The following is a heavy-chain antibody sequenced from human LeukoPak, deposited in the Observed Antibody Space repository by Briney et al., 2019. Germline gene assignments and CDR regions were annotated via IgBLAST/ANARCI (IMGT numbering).Heavy chain of an antibody. Sequence: GGSLRLSCAASGFTFRNCGMHWVRQAPGKGLEWVAVIYYDGSNQYYADSAKGRFTISRDNSKNRVYLQMNSLRVEDTAVYYCVRDRSSYSDYWGQGTLVTVSS. CDR1: GFTFRNCG. J-gene: IGHJ4*02. CDR2: IYYDGSNQ. D-gene: IGHD2-15*01. V-gene: IGHV3-33*01. CDR3: VRDRSSYSDY.